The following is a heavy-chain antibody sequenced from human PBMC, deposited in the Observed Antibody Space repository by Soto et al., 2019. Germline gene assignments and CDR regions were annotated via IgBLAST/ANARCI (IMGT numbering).Heavy chain of an antibody. Sequence: EVQLVESGGGLVQPGGSLRISCAASGFTFSSYTMNWVRQAPGKGLEWISCVSSGSTTYYEDSVKGRFTISRDNAKNSLFLQMDNLRAEDTALYYCVSSAVTGPDFFDYWGQGTLVTVSS. V-gene: IGHV3-48*01. CDR2: VSSGSTT. J-gene: IGHJ4*02. CDR3: VSSAVTGPDFFDY. CDR1: GFTFSSYT. D-gene: IGHD4-4*01.